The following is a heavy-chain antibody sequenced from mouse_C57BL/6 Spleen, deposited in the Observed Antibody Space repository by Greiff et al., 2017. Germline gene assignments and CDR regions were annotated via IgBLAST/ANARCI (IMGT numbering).Heavy chain of an antibody. Sequence: EVQGVGSGGGLVKPGGSLKLSCAASGFTFSDYGMHWVRQAPEKGLEWVAYISSGSSTIYYADTVKGRFTISRDNAKNTLFLQMTSLRSEDTAMYYCAREYYGSSYDWYFDVWGTGTTVTVSS. V-gene: IGHV5-17*01. D-gene: IGHD1-1*01. J-gene: IGHJ1*03. CDR1: GFTFSDYG. CDR3: AREYYGSSYDWYFDV. CDR2: ISSGSSTI.